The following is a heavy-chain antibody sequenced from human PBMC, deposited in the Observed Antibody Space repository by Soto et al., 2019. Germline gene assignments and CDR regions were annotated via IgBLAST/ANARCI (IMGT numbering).Heavy chain of an antibody. CDR1: DGSTSNYY. J-gene: IGHJ5*02. D-gene: IGHD6-13*01. V-gene: IGHV4-59*01. CDR2: IYYSGST. CDR3: ESEAPAAGGKWFDP. Sequence: KPSETMSLTCTVSDGSTSNYYWNWIRQPPGKGLEWIGYIYYSGSTNYNPSLKSRVTISIDTSKNQFSLKLSSVTAADTAVYYCESEAPAAGGKWFDPWGQATAVT.